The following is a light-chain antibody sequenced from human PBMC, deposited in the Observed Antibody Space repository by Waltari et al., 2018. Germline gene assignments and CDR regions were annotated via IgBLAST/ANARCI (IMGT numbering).Light chain of an antibody. CDR1: QSITNY. CDR3: QQSYSVPWT. Sequence: DLQMTQSPSSLSASVGDRVTITCRASQSITNYLDWYQQKPGRAPKLLIYATSTLQSGVPSRFTGSGYGTDFTLTISSLQPEDFATYHCQQSYSVPWTFGQGTKVEVK. CDR2: ATS. J-gene: IGKJ1*01. V-gene: IGKV1-39*01.